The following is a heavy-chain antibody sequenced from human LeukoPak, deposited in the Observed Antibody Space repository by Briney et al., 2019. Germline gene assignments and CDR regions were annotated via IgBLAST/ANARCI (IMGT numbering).Heavy chain of an antibody. J-gene: IGHJ5*02. CDR3: ARLVPDLVGWFDP. CDR1: GYSFTSYW. V-gene: IGHV5-51*01. Sequence: GESLKISCKGSGYSFTSYWIGWERQMPGKGLEWMGIIYPGDPDTRYSPSFQGQVTISADKSISTAYLQWSSLKASDTAMYYCARLVPDLVGWFDPWGQGTLVTVSS. D-gene: IGHD2-2*01. CDR2: IYPGDPDT.